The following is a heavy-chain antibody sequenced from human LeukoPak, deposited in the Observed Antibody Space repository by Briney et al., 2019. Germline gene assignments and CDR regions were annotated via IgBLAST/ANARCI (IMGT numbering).Heavy chain of an antibody. CDR3: ARGFRFDP. V-gene: IGHV4-34*01. J-gene: IGHJ5*02. D-gene: IGHD2/OR15-2a*01. CDR2: INHSGST. Sequence: SETLSLTCAAYGGSFSGYYWSWIRQPPGKGLEWIGGINHSGSTNYNPSLKSRVTISVDTSKNQFSLKLSSVTAADTAVYYCARGFRFDPWGQGTLVTVSS. CDR1: GGSFSGYY.